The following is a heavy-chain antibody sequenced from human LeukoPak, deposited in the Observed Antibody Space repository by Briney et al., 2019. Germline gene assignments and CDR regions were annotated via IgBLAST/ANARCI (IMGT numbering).Heavy chain of an antibody. CDR2: ISYDGSNK. Sequence: GGSLRLSCAASGFTFSSYAMHWVRQAPGKGLEWVAVISYDGSNKYYADSVKGRFTISRDNSKNTLYLQMNSLRAEDSAVYYCARASREYYDSSGYRPFDYWGQGTLVTVSS. CDR1: GFTFSSYA. J-gene: IGHJ4*02. V-gene: IGHV3-30*04. CDR3: ARASREYYDSSGYRPFDY. D-gene: IGHD3-22*01.